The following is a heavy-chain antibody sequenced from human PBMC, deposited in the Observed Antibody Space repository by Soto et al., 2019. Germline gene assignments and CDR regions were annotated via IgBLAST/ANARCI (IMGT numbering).Heavy chain of an antibody. CDR3: AKSYFQSRTYFDY. CDR2: LSSGGGGNT. V-gene: IGHV3-23*01. D-gene: IGHD3-9*01. J-gene: IGHJ4*02. Sequence: GGSLRLSCAASGFTFRSCAMSWVRQAPGKGLEWVSGLSSGGGGNTYYADSVKGRFTISGDSSKNTLYLQMTSLRVEDTAIYYCAKSYFQSRTYFDYWGQGVLVTVSS. CDR1: GFTFRSCA.